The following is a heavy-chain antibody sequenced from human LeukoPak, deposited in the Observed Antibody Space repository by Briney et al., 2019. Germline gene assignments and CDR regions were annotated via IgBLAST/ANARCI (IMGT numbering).Heavy chain of an antibody. CDR3: ARDSEGHYGSGSYVNWFDP. CDR2: IYYSGST. V-gene: IGHV4-31*03. J-gene: IGHJ5*02. CDR1: GGSISSGGYH. Sequence: SQTLSLTCTVSGGSISSGGYHWSWIRQHPGKGLEWIGYIYYSGSTYYNPSLKSRVTISVDTSKNQFSLKLSSVTAADTAVYYCARDSEGHYGSGSYVNWFDPWGQGTLVTVSS. D-gene: IGHD3-10*01.